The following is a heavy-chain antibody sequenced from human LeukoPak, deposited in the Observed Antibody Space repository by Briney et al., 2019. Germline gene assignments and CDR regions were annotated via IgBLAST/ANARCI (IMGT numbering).Heavy chain of an antibody. V-gene: IGHV7-4-1*02. Sequence: ASVKVSCKASGYTFTAYAINWVRQPPGQGIEWMGWINTNTGNPTFAPGFTGRFVFSLSTSVSTAYLQLSSLKAEDTAVYYCARVPLFGLRGGLHAFDIWGQGTMVSVSS. J-gene: IGHJ3*02. CDR2: INTNTGNP. CDR1: GYTFTAYA. D-gene: IGHD5/OR15-5a*01. CDR3: ARVPLFGLRGGLHAFDI.